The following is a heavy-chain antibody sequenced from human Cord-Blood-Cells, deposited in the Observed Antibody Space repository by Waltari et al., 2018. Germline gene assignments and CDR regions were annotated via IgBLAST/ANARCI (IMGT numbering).Heavy chain of an antibody. V-gene: IGHV1-2*02. D-gene: IGHD3-22*01. CDR1: GYTFTGYY. J-gene: IGHJ2*01. Sequence: QVQLVQSGAEVKKHGASVKVSWPAYGYTFTGYYMHWVRQAPGQRLEWVRWINPTRGGTNYAQKFHVRVTITRDTSISTAYMELSRLRSDDTAVYYWASYDRYFDLWGRGTLVTVSS. CDR2: INPTRGGT. CDR3: ASYDRYFDL.